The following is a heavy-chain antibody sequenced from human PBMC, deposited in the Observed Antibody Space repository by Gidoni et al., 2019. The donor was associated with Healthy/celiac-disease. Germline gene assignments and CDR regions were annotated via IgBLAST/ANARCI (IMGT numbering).Heavy chain of an antibody. CDR2: INPSGGTT. J-gene: IGHJ6*02. D-gene: IGHD1-1*01. CDR1: GYTFTSYY. CDR3: ARGGTLRRDGMDV. Sequence: QVQLVQCGAEVKKPGASVKVSCKASGYTFTSYYMHWVRQAPGQGLEWMGIINPSGGTTCYAQKFQGRVTMTRATSTSTVYMELSSLRSEDTAVYYCARGGTLRRDGMDVWGQGTTVTVSS. V-gene: IGHV1-46*01.